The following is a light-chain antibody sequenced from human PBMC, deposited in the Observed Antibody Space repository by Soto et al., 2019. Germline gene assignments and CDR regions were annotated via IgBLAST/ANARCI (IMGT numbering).Light chain of an antibody. CDR2: WAS. CDR1: QSVLYNYNNKNN. V-gene: IGKV4-1*01. J-gene: IGKJ1*01. CDR3: QQYYSTPRT. Sequence: DIVMTQSPGSLAVSLGERATINCKSSQSVLYNYNNKNNLDWYQQKPGQPPKLLIYWASTRKSGVPDRFSGSESGPDFTLPISSLQAEDVEVYYCQQYYSTPRTFGQGTKVEIK.